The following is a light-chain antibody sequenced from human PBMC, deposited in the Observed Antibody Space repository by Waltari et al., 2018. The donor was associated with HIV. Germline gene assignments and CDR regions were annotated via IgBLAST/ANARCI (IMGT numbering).Light chain of an antibody. CDR3: QYLDSYPL. CDR1: QGFSSD. Sequence: DIQVPHSQSFLSASVGDRVPITCRASQGFSSDFAWHQPKPGEAPRLLIYAASTLQRGVPSRFSGSASGTEFTLTISSLQPEDFAIDYCQYLDSYPLFGGGTKVEVK. J-gene: IGKJ4*02. V-gene: IGKV1-9*01. CDR2: AAS.